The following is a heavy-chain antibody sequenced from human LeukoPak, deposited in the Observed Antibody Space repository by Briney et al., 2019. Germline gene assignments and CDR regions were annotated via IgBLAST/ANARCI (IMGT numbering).Heavy chain of an antibody. J-gene: IGHJ4*02. D-gene: IGHD6-13*01. Sequence: GGSLRLSCAASGFTFSSYGMSWVRQAPGKGLEWVSAISGSGGSTYYADSVKGRFTISRDNSKNTLYLQMNSLRAEDTAVYYCAKDHQSIAAAGGEFDYWGQGTLVTVSS. CDR2: ISGSGGST. CDR1: GFTFSSYG. V-gene: IGHV3-23*01. CDR3: AKDHQSIAAAGGEFDY.